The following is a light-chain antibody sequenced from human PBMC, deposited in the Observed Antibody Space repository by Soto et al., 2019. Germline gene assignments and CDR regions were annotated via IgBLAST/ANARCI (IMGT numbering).Light chain of an antibody. Sequence: QSALTRPRSVSGSPGQSVTISCTGTSSDVGGYNYVSWYQQHPGKAPKVMIYDVSERPSGVPDRFSGSKSGNTASLTISGLQAEDEADYYCCSYAGSPRDVFGTGTKLTVL. CDR2: DVS. V-gene: IGLV2-11*01. CDR1: SSDVGGYNY. CDR3: CSYAGSPRDV. J-gene: IGLJ1*01.